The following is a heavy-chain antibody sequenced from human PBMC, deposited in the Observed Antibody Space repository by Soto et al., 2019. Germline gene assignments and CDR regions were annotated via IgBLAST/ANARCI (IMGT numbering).Heavy chain of an antibody. CDR1: VYTLTELS. D-gene: IGHD6-19*01. V-gene: IGHV1-24*01. J-gene: IGHJ4*02. CDR3: ATMLAVAGTKWGYDFDY. Sequence: ASVKVSCKVSVYTLTELSMHWVLQAPGKGLEWMGGFDPEDGETIYAQKFQGRVTMTEDTSTDTAYMELSSLRSEDTAVYYCATMLAVAGTKWGYDFDYWGQGTLVTVSS. CDR2: FDPEDGET.